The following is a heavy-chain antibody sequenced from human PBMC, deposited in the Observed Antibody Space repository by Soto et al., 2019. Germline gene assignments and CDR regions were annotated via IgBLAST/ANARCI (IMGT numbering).Heavy chain of an antibody. CDR1: GGSISSYY. Sequence: SETLSLTCTLSGGSISSYYWSWIRQPPGKGLEWIGSIYYSGSTYYNPSLKSRVTISVDTSKNQFSLKLNSVTAADTAVYYCATLWFGESPFWGQGTLVTVSS. V-gene: IGHV4-59*05. J-gene: IGHJ4*02. CDR2: IYYSGST. D-gene: IGHD3-10*01. CDR3: ATLWFGESPF.